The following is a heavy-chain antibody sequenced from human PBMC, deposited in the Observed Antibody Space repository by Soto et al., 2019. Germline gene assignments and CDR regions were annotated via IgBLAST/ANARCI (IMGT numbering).Heavy chain of an antibody. D-gene: IGHD2-15*01. V-gene: IGHV3-30*04. Sequence: QVQLVESGGGVVQPGRSLRLSCAASGFTFKSNAMHWVRQAPGKGLEWVAVISYDGSNKHYTDSVKGRFTISRDNSKNTLYLQMNGLRPEDTAVYYCTSSSVSDSVVVAAASELDYWGQGTLVTVSS. CDR3: TSSSVSDSVVVAAASELDY. CDR2: ISYDGSNK. CDR1: GFTFKSNA. J-gene: IGHJ4*02.